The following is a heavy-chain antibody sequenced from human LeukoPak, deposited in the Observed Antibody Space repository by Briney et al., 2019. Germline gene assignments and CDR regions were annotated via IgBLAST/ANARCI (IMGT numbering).Heavy chain of an antibody. V-gene: IGHV5-51*01. CDR3: ARGWSGTKDFFDY. CDR2: IYPGDSDT. D-gene: IGHD1-1*01. CDR1: GYSFTSYW. J-gene: IGHJ4*02. Sequence: GESLRISCKGSGYSFTSYWIGWVRQMPGKGLEWMGIIYPGDSDTRYSPSFQGQVTISADQSISTACLQWSSLKASDTAMYYCARGWSGTKDFFDYWGQGTLVTVSS.